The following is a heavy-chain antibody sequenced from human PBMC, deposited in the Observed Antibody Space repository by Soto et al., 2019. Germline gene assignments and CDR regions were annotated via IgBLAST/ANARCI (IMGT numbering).Heavy chain of an antibody. D-gene: IGHD1-1*01. CDR3: AHRRLDSPFDP. CDR1: GFSLSTSGVG. Sequence: QITLKESGPTLVKPTQTLTLTCTFSGFSLSTSGVGVGWIRQPPGKALEWLALIYWDDDKRYSPALKSRLTXTXXTSKNQVVLTMTNMDPVDTATYYCAHRRLDSPFDPWGQGTLVTVSS. J-gene: IGHJ5*02. CDR2: IYWDDDK. V-gene: IGHV2-5*02.